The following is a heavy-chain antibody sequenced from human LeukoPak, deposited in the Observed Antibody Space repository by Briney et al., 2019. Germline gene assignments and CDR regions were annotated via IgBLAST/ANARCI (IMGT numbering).Heavy chain of an antibody. CDR3: ARGYSNYAGIDY. Sequence: NPSETLSLTCTVSGGSISSGNYYWSWIRQPPGRGLEWIGYIFYSGSTYYNPSLKSRVTISVDASKNQFSLKLSSVTAADTAVYYCARGYSNYAGIDYWGQGTLVTVSS. V-gene: IGHV4-30-4*08. D-gene: IGHD4-11*01. CDR2: IFYSGST. J-gene: IGHJ4*02. CDR1: GGSISSGNYY.